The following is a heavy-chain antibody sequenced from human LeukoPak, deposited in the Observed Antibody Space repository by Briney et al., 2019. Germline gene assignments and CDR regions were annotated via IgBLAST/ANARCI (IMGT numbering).Heavy chain of an antibody. J-gene: IGHJ4*02. CDR3: AGDLYEDSSWYPSHYFDY. Sequence: PSETLSLTCTVSGGSISSSSYYWGWIRQPPGKGPEWIVSMYYSGSTFYNPSLKSRVTMSVDTSKNQFSLKLSSVTAADTAMYYCAGDLYEDSSWYPSHYFDYWGREPWSPSPQ. CDR1: GGSISSSSYY. V-gene: IGHV4-39*07. D-gene: IGHD6-13*01. CDR2: MYYSGST.